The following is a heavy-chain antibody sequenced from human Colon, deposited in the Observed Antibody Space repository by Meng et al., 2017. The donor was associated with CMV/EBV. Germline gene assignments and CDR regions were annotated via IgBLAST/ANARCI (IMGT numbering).Heavy chain of an antibody. V-gene: IGHV4-61*01. CDR2: IYYSGST. D-gene: IGHD2-21*01. J-gene: IGHJ6*02. Sequence: SETLSLTCTVSGGSISSGSYYWSWIRQPPGKGLEWIGYIYYSGSTNYNPSLKSRVTISVDTSKNQFSLKLSSVTAADTAVYYCARNSRYYYYGMDVWGQGTTVTVSS. CDR3: ARNSRYYYYGMDV. CDR1: GGSISSGSYY.